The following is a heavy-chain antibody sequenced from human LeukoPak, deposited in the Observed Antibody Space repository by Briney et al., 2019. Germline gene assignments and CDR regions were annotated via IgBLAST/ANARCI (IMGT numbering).Heavy chain of an antibody. D-gene: IGHD6-19*01. CDR2: VSSSGSTI. CDR1: GFTFRSFE. CDR3: ARVAAGYYGVDV. Sequence: GGSLRLSCAASGFTFRSFEINWVRQAPGKGLEWVSYVSSSGSTIYYADSLKGRFTVSRDNAKNSQYLQMNSLRAEDTAVYYCARVAAGYYGVDVWGKGTTVSVSS. V-gene: IGHV3-48*03. J-gene: IGHJ6*04.